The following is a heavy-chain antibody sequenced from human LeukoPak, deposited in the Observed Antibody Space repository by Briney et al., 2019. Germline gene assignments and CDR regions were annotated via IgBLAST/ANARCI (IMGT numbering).Heavy chain of an antibody. CDR1: GFTFSTYS. CDR3: AREVLWFAHAFDI. Sequence: SGGSLRLSCAASGFTFSTYSMNWVRQAPGKGLEWLSYITSSSSIRYFADSVKGRFTISRDNAKNSLYLQMNSLRAEDTAVYYCAREVLWFAHAFDIWGQGTMVTVSS. J-gene: IGHJ3*02. CDR2: ITSSSSIR. V-gene: IGHV3-48*01. D-gene: IGHD3-10*01.